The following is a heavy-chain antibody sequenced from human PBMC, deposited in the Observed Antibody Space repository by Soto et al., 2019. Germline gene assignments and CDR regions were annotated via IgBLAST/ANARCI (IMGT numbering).Heavy chain of an antibody. CDR3: ARANVYYYGMDV. V-gene: IGHV4-34*01. CDR2: INHSGST. Sequence: SETLSLTCAVYGGSFSGYYWSWIRQPPGKGLEWIGEINHSGSTNYNPSLKSRVTISVDTSKNQFSLKLSSVTAADTAVYYCARANVYYYGMDVWGQGTTVTVSS. D-gene: IGHD3-16*01. J-gene: IGHJ6*02. CDR1: GGSFSGYY.